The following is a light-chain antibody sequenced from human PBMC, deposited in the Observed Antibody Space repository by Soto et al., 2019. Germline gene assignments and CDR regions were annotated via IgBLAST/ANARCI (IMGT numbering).Light chain of an antibody. J-gene: IGKJ1*01. V-gene: IGKV3-20*01. CDR3: QQYDNSPSWT. CDR2: GAS. CDR1: QSVSSSY. Sequence: EIVLTQSPGTLSLSPGERATLSCRASQSVSSSYLAWYQQKPGQTPRLLIYGASSRATGIPHRFSGSGSGADFTLPISRLEPEDFAVYYCQQYDNSPSWTFGQGTKVEIK.